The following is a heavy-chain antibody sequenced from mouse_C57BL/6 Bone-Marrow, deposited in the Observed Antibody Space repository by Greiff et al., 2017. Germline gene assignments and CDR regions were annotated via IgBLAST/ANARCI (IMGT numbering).Heavy chain of an antibody. J-gene: IGHJ2*01. D-gene: IGHD1-1*01. CDR1: GYSITSGYD. V-gene: IGHV3-1*01. Sequence: VQLQQSGPGMVKPSQSLSLTCTVTGYSITSGYDWHWIRHFPGNKLEWMGYISYSGSTNYNPSLKSRISITHDTSKNHFFLKLNSVTTEDTATYYCARGTTVPFDYWGQGTTLTVSS. CDR2: ISYSGST. CDR3: ARGTTVPFDY.